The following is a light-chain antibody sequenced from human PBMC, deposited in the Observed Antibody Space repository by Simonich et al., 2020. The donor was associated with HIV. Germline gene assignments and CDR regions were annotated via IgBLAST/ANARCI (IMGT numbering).Light chain of an antibody. Sequence: EIVLTQSQATLSLSPGERATLSCRASQIVSSYLAWYQQKPGQAPRLLIYDASNRATGIPARFSGSGSGTEFTLTISSLQSEDFAVYYCQQYNNWPPYTFGQGTKLEIK. J-gene: IGKJ2*01. CDR2: DAS. CDR1: QIVSSY. CDR3: QQYNNWPPYT. V-gene: IGKV3-11*01.